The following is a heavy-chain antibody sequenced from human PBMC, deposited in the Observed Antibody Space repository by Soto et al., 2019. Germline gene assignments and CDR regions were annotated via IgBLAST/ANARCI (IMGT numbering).Heavy chain of an antibody. V-gene: IGHV4-59*01. CDR1: GGSISSDY. Sequence: SETLSLTCTVSGGSISSDYWSWIRQPPGKGLEWIGYIYYSGSTNYNPSLKSRVAISVDTSKNQFSLKLSSVTAADTAVYYCARDGYTRTHYYYYSMDVWGQRTMVAV. CDR3: ARDGYTRTHYYYYSMDV. D-gene: IGHD2-2*02. CDR2: IYYSGST. J-gene: IGHJ6*02.